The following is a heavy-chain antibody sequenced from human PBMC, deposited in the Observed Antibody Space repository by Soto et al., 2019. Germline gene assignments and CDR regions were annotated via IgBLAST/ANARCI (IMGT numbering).Heavy chain of an antibody. D-gene: IGHD6-13*01. J-gene: IGHJ4*02. CDR2: ISGSGSST. CDR1: GFPFNNYA. CDR3: AKDRAGYSRQIDY. V-gene: IGHV3-23*01. Sequence: GGSLRLSCATSGFPFNNYAMSGVRQAPGKGLEWVSAISGSGSSTYYADSVKGRFTISGDNSKNTLTLQMNSLRAEDTAVYYCAKDRAGYSRQIDYWGQGTLVTVSS.